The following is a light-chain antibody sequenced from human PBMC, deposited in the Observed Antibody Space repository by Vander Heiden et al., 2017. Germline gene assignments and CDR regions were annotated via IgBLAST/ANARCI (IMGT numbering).Light chain of an antibody. Sequence: DIQMTQSPSSLSASVGDRVTITCRASQSISSYLNWYQQKPGKAPKLLIYAASSLQSGVPSRFRGRGSGTDFTLSISMLQPEDFATYYCQQSDSTPLTFGHGTKVDIK. CDR1: QSISSY. V-gene: IGKV1-39*01. J-gene: IGKJ3*01. CDR2: AAS. CDR3: QQSDSTPLT.